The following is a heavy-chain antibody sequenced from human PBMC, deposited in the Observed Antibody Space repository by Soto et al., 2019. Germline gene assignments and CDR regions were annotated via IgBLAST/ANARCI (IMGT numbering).Heavy chain of an antibody. CDR3: ARAIAAAGIGGDYYYGMDV. J-gene: IGHJ6*02. V-gene: IGHV1-2*04. Sequence: GASVKVSCKASGYTFTGYYMHWVRQAPGQGLEWMGWINPNSGGTNYAQKFQGWVTMTRDTSISTAYMELSRLRSDDTAVYYCARAIAAAGIGGDYYYGMDVWGQGTTVTVSS. D-gene: IGHD6-13*01. CDR2: INPNSGGT. CDR1: GYTFTGYY.